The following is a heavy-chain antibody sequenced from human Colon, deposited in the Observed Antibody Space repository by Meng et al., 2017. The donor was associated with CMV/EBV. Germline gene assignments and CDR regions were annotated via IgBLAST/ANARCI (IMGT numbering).Heavy chain of an antibody. CDR3: ARGSISGVTYWEY. D-gene: IGHD1-26*01. Sequence: GESLKISCAASGFIFSKYWMHWVRQAPGKGLEWVANIKQDGSEKQYADSVQGRFTISRDNAKNSLDLQMNSLRADDTAVYFCARGSISGVTYWEYWGRGTLVTVSS. CDR2: IKQDGSEK. V-gene: IGHV3-7*01. J-gene: IGHJ4*02. CDR1: GFIFSKYW.